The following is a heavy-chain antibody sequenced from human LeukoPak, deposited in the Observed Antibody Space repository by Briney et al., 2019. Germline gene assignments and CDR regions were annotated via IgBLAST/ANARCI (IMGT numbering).Heavy chain of an antibody. CDR2: INHSGST. D-gene: IGHD3-10*01. V-gene: IGHV4-34*01. CDR3: ARATHYYYYYYYGMDV. J-gene: IGHJ6*02. CDR1: GGSFSGYY. Sequence: SETLSLTCAVYGGSFSGYYWSWIRQPPGKGLEWIGEINHSGSTNYNPSLKSRVTISVDTSKNQFSLKLSSVTAADTAVYYCARATHYYYYYYYGMDVWGQGTTVTVSS.